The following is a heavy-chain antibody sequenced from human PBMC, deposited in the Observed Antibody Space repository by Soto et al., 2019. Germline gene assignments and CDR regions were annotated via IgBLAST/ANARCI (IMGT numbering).Heavy chain of an antibody. CDR1: GFTVSSNY. CDR3: ARVGSSWTNWFDP. J-gene: IGHJ5*02. CDR2: IYSGGST. D-gene: IGHD6-13*01. V-gene: IGHV3-53*01. Sequence: ESGGGLIQPGGSLRLSCAASGFTVSSNYMSWVRQAPGKGLEWVSVIYSGGSTYYADSVKGRFTISRDNSKNTLYLQMNSLRAEDTAVYYCARVGSSWTNWFDPWGQGTLVTVSS.